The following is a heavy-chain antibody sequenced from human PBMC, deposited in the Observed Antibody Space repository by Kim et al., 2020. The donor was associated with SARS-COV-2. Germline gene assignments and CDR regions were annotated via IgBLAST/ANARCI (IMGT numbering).Heavy chain of an antibody. CDR2: INHSGST. CDR3: ARVEAIVNSYGYPTRSKKTFDY. Sequence: SETLSLTCAVYGGSFSGYYWSWIRQPPGKGLEWIGEINHSGSTNYNPSLKSRVTISVDTSKNQFSLKLSSVTAADTAVYYCARVEAIVNSYGYPTRSKKTFDYWGQGTMVTVSS. V-gene: IGHV4-34*01. CDR1: GGSFSGYY. J-gene: IGHJ4*02. D-gene: IGHD5-18*01.